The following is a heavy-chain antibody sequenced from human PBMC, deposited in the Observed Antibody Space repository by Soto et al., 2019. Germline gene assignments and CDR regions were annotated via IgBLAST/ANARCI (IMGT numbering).Heavy chain of an antibody. CDR3: ARLLFGEYDYYYYGMDV. Sequence: PSETLSLTCTVSGGSISSSSYYWGWIRQPPGKGLEWIGSIYYSGSTYYNPSLKSRVTISVDTSKNQFSLKLSSVTAADTAVYYCARLLFGEYDYYYYGMDVWGQGTTVTVSS. J-gene: IGHJ6*02. CDR1: GGSISSSSYY. V-gene: IGHV4-39*01. CDR2: IYYSGST. D-gene: IGHD3-10*02.